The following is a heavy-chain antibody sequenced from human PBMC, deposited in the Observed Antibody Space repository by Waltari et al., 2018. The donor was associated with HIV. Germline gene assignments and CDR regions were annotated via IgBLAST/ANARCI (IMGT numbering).Heavy chain of an antibody. J-gene: IGHJ4*02. V-gene: IGHV4-61*02. D-gene: IGHD3-22*01. Sequence: QVQLQESGPGLVKPSQTRSLTCTVSGDSILSGSYYWTWIRQSAGKGMEWIGRIYTSGSTKYNPSRKSRVTMSIDTSKNQFSLKLISLTAADTAVYYCAREGRDFYDSSGFYLYWGQGTLVAVSS. CDR1: GDSILSGSYY. CDR2: IYTSGST. CDR3: AREGRDFYDSSGFYLY.